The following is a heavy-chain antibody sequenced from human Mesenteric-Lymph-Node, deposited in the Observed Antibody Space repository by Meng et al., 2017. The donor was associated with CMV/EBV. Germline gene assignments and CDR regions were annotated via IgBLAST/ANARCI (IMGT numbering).Heavy chain of an antibody. CDR3: ARTLVVPAAIRY. D-gene: IGHD2-2*01. J-gene: IGHJ4*02. CDR1: RFSFSHAW. CDR2: IKSRSDGGTP. V-gene: IGHV3-15*01. Sequence: GESLKISCVASRFSFSHAWMNWVRQAPGKGLEWVGRIKSRSDGGTPDYAAPVKGRFTISRDDSRNTLYLQMNSLRAEDTAVYYCARTLVVPAAIRYWGQGTQVTVSS.